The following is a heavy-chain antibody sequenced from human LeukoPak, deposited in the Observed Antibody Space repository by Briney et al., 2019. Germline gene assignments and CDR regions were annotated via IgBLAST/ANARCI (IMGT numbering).Heavy chain of an antibody. D-gene: IGHD2-2*01. CDR1: GGAISSADYY. Sequence: MASETPSPPCTVSGGAISSADYYLSWIPQHPRRGLEWIGDIYYSGNTYYNPSLKSRLTISVDTSKNQFSLKLSSVTAADTAVYYCARAPKHTNSWYYFDYWGQGTLVSVSS. V-gene: IGHV4-31*02. CDR3: ARAPKHTNSWYYFDY. J-gene: IGHJ4*02. CDR2: IYYSGNT.